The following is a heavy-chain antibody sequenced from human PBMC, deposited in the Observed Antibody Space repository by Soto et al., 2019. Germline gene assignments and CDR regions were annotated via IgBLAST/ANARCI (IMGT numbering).Heavy chain of an antibody. J-gene: IGHJ6*04. CDR1: GFSLSTSGVG. D-gene: IGHD3-9*01. CDR3: AHRGRNFDRSSPYYYYTMDV. V-gene: IGHV2-5*02. Sequence: QITLKESSPTLVKPTQTLTLTCTFSGFSLSTSGVGVGWIRQPPGKALEWLALIYWDDDKRYSPSLKSRHTIPKDTSKNKMVLTITYMDPVNTCTYYCAHRGRNFDRSSPYYYYTMDVWVGGTTNTVSS. CDR2: IYWDDDK.